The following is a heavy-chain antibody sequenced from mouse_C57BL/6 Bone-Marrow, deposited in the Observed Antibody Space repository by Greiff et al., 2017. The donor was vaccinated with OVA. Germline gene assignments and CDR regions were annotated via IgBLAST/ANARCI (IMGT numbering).Heavy chain of an antibody. CDR2: ISHSGST. CDR1: GYSITSDY. Sequence: DVKLVESGPGLAKPSQTLSLSCSVTGYSITSDYWNWIRKFPGNKLEYMGYISHSGSTYYNPSLKSRISITRDTSKNQYYLQLNSVTTVDTATYYCARWYHRAMDYWGQGTSVTVSS. D-gene: IGHD2-14*01. J-gene: IGHJ4*01. V-gene: IGHV3-8*01. CDR3: ARWYHRAMDY.